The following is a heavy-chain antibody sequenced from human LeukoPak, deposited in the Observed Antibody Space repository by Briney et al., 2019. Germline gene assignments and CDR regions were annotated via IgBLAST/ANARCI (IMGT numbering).Heavy chain of an antibody. V-gene: IGHV4-59*08. CDR3: ARHVGYGNNWFDP. D-gene: IGHD5-18*01. CDR2: IYYSGST. Sequence: SETLSLTCTVSGGSISSYYWSWIRQPPGKGLEWIGYIYYSGSTNYNPSLKSRVTISVDTSKNQFSLKLRSVTAADTAVYYRARHVGYGNNWFDPCGQGPLVTVSS. CDR1: GGSISSYY. J-gene: IGHJ5*02.